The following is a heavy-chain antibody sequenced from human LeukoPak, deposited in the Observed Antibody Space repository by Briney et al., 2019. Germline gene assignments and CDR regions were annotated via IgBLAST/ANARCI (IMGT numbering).Heavy chain of an antibody. CDR1: GYTFTSYA. V-gene: IGHV1-3*01. CDR2: INAGNGNT. J-gene: IGHJ6*02. CDR3: AYCGGDCYSKYYYYGVDV. D-gene: IGHD2-21*02. Sequence: ASVKVSCKASGYTFTSYAMHWVRQAPGQRLEWMGWINAGNGNTKYSQKFQGRVTITRDTSASTAYMELSSLRSEDTAVYYCAYCGGDCYSKYYYYGVDVWGQGTTVTVSS.